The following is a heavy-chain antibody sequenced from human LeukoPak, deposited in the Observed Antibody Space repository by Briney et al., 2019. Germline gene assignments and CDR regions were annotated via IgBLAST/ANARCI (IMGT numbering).Heavy chain of an antibody. V-gene: IGHV3-64D*09. J-gene: IGHJ4*02. CDR1: GFTFSNYA. CDR2: ISSNGGSA. CDR3: VKIWSAYYMDS. Sequence: SGGSLRLSCSASGFTFSNYAMHWVRQAPGKGLEYVSAISSNGGSAYYADSVKGRFTISRDNSKNTLNLQMSSLRVEDTAVYYCVKIWSAYYMDSWGQGTLVIVSS. D-gene: IGHD3-3*01.